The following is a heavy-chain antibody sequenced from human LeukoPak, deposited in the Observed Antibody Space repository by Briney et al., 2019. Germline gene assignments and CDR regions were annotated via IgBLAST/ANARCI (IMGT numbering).Heavy chain of an antibody. CDR3: AGGGYGSGSYLFDYLDY. D-gene: IGHD3-10*01. CDR1: GGSISSYY. V-gene: IGHV4-59*01. J-gene: IGHJ4*02. CDR2: IYYSGST. Sequence: SETLSLTCTVSGGSISSYYWSWIRQPPGKGLEWIGYIYYSGSTNYNPSLKTRVTISVETSKNQFSLKLSSVTAADTAVYYCAGGGYGSGSYLFDYLDYWGQGTLVTVSS.